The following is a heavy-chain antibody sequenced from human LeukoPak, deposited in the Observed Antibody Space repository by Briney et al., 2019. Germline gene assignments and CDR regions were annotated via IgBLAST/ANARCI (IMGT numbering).Heavy chain of an antibody. V-gene: IGHV1-46*01. CDR2: INPSDGST. CDR3: ANGPVAGTYYYYYMDV. CDR1: GYTFTTFY. J-gene: IGHJ6*03. Sequence: ASVKVSCKASGYTFTTFYMHWVRQAPGQGLEWMGIINPSDGSTSYAQKFQGRVTMARDMSTSTVYMELSSLRSEDTAVYYCANGPVAGTYYYYYMDVWGKGTTVTISS. D-gene: IGHD6-19*01.